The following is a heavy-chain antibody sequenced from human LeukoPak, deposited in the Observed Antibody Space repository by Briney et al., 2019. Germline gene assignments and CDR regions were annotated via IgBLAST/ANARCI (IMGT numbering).Heavy chain of an antibody. CDR1: GFTFSSYG. J-gene: IGHJ4*02. Sequence: GRSLRLSCAASGFTFSSYGMHWVRQAPGKGLEWVSHISGSGGSTYHADSVKGRFTISRDNSKNTVYLQMNSLRAEDTAVYYCAKTTAGHSSGRDPGWPVDYWGQGTLVTVSS. CDR3: AKTTAGHSSGRDPGWPVDY. V-gene: IGHV3-23*01. CDR2: ISGSGGST. D-gene: IGHD6-19*01.